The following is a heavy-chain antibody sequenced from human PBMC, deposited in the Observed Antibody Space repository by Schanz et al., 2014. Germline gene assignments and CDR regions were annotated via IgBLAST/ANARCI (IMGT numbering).Heavy chain of an antibody. D-gene: IGHD2-2*01. Sequence: VQLVESGGGFVQPGGSLGLSCVVSGFTVSSDHMSWVRQGPGKGLEWVSGISGGGGTRNYADSVKGRFTVFRDNSKRTLYLEINDPRAEDTAVYYYAKDSCSSTTCYGYGMDVWGQGSTVTVSS. V-gene: IGHV3-23*04. CDR2: ISGGGGTR. J-gene: IGHJ6*02. CDR1: GFTVSSDH. CDR3: AKDSCSSTTCYGYGMDV.